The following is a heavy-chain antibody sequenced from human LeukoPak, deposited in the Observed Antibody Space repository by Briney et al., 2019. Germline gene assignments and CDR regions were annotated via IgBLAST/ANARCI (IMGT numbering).Heavy chain of an antibody. CDR1: GGSISSSNYY. D-gene: IGHD1-1*01. CDR2: IYYSGST. V-gene: IGHV4-39*01. Sequence: PSETLSLTCTVSGGSISSSNYYWAWIRQPPGKGLEWIGSIYYSGSTYYSPSLKSRVTISVDTSKNQFSLKLSSVTAADAAVYYCASNRQLVYFDYWGQGTLVTVSS. J-gene: IGHJ4*02. CDR3: ASNRQLVYFDY.